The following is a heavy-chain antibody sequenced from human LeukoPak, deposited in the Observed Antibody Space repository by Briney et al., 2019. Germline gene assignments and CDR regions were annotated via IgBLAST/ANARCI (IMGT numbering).Heavy chain of an antibody. D-gene: IGHD5-24*01. Sequence: GGSLRLSCAASGFTFSSYWMHWVRQAPGKGLVWVSRINPDGSTISHADSVKGRFTISRDNAKNTLYLEMNSLRAEDTAVYYCARDLGWLQSYWGQGTPVTVSS. CDR3: ARDLGWLQSY. CDR1: GFTFSSYW. CDR2: INPDGSTI. J-gene: IGHJ4*02. V-gene: IGHV3-74*01.